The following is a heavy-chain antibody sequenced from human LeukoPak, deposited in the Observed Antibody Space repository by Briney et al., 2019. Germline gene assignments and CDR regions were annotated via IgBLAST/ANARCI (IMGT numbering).Heavy chain of an antibody. CDR2: IYPSDSDT. Sequence: GESLKISCKTYGYKFNSYWIGWVRQTPDKGLEYLGIIYPSDSDTRYSPSFQGQVTISADTSISTAYLQWSSLRASDTAMYYCARSYCPGGLCHESEAFDFWGQGTLVTVSS. CDR1: GYKFNSYW. J-gene: IGHJ3*01. D-gene: IGHD2-8*02. CDR3: ARSYCPGGLCHESEAFDF. V-gene: IGHV5-51*01.